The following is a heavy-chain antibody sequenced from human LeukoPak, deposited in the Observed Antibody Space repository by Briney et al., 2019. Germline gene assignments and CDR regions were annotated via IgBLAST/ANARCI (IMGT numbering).Heavy chain of an antibody. CDR1: GFTYSSYA. J-gene: IGHJ4*02. V-gene: IGHV3-30-3*01. D-gene: IGHD3-10*01. Sequence: GGSLRLSCAASGFTYSSYAMHWVRQAPGKGLEWVAVISYDGSNKYYADSVKGRFTISRDNSKNTLYLQMNSLRAEDTAVYYCASPPDGARSGSYFRILDYWGQGTLVTVSS. CDR2: ISYDGSNK. CDR3: ASPPDGARSGSYFRILDY.